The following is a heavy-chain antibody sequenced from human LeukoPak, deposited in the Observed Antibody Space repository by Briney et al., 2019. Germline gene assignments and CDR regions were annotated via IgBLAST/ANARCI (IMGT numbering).Heavy chain of an antibody. Sequence: SETLSLTCTVSGGSISSYYWSWIRQPPGKGLEWIGYIYYSGSTNYNPSLKSRVTISVDTSKNQFSLKLSSVTAADTAVYYCARDLVRMYSSSWYNWFDPWGQGTLVTVSS. CDR1: GGSISSYY. J-gene: IGHJ5*02. CDR2: IYYSGST. D-gene: IGHD6-13*01. V-gene: IGHV4-59*01. CDR3: ARDLVRMYSSSWYNWFDP.